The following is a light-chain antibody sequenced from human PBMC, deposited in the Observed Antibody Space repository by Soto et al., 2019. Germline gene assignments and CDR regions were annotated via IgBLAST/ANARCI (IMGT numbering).Light chain of an antibody. V-gene: IGLV1-44*01. J-gene: IGLJ2*01. CDR3: VARDDSLTGYVV. CDR2: SNN. CDR1: SSNIGSNT. Sequence: QSALTQPPSASGTPGQRVTISCSGSSSNIGSNTVNWYQQLPGTAPKLVIYSNNQRPSGVPDRFSGSKSGTSASLAISGLQSEDEADYYCVARDDSLTGYVVFGGGTKVTVL.